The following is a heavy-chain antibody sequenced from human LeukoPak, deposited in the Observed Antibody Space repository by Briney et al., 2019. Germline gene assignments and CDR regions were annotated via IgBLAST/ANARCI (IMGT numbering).Heavy chain of an antibody. J-gene: IGHJ4*02. D-gene: IGHD3-10*01. Sequence: GGSLRLSCAASGFTVSSNYMSWVRQAPGKGLEWVSVIYGGGSTYYADSVKGRFTISRDNSKNTLYLQMSSLRAEDTAVYYCARESGAGRVGEYYFDYWGQGTLVTVSS. CDR2: IYGGGST. CDR1: GFTVSSNY. V-gene: IGHV3-53*01. CDR3: ARESGAGRVGEYYFDY.